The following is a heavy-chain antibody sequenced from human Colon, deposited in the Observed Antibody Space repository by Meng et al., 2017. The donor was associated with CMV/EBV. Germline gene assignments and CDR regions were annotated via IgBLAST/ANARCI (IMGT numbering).Heavy chain of an antibody. V-gene: IGHV4-34*01. CDR2: ITHGENT. Sequence: SETLSLTCAVYGGSPSGYYWSWIRQPPGKGLEWFGEITHGENTIYNPPLNSRVTISVDRSKSQFSLRLSSVTAADTAVYYCATRPVVSAPYYFDYWGLGTLVTVSS. J-gene: IGHJ4*02. D-gene: IGHD2-2*01. CDR3: ATRPVVSAPYYFDY. CDR1: GGSPSGYY.